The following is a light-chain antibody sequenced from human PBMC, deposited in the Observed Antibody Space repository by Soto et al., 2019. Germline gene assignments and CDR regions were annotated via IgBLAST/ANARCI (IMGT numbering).Light chain of an antibody. Sequence: QSVLTQPPSVSGAPGQRVTISCTGSSSNIGAGHDVHWYQQLPGTAPKLLIYGNGNRPSGVPDRFSGSKSGTSASLAITGLQAEDEAGYYFQSYDSSLSGSEVFGTGTKVTVL. CDR2: GNG. CDR3: QSYDSSLSGSEV. V-gene: IGLV1-40*01. CDR1: SSNIGAGHD. J-gene: IGLJ1*01.